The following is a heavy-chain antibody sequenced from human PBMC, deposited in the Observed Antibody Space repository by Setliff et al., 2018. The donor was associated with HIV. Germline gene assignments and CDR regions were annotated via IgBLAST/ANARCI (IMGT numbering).Heavy chain of an antibody. J-gene: IGHJ3*02. CDR3: ARATPGYNYGSRHAFDI. CDR1: GDSISSGRFY. CDR2: IHTSGST. V-gene: IGHV4-61*09. D-gene: IGHD5-18*01. Sequence: PSETLSLTCAVSGDSISSGRFYWTWIRQPAGKGLEWIGHIHTSGSTDFNPSLKSRVTISADTSKNQFSLKLSSLTATDTAVYYCARATPGYNYGSRHAFDIWGQGTKVTVSS.